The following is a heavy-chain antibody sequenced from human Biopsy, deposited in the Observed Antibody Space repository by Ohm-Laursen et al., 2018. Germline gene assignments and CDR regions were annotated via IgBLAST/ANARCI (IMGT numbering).Heavy chain of an antibody. J-gene: IGHJ4*02. CDR2: ISYTGGI. Sequence: SDTLSLTCIVSGGSISGYHWSWIRKSPGKGLEWLAYISYTGGITSNPSLNGRATMSLDISKNQLSLRLIYVTAADTAVYYCARMPHFDYWGQGILVTVSS. CDR3: ARMPHFDY. CDR1: GGSISGYH. D-gene: IGHD2-2*01. V-gene: IGHV4-59*07.